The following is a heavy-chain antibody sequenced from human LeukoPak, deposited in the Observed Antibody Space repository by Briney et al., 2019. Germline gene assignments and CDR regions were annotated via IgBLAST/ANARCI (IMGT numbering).Heavy chain of an antibody. CDR3: AKELSGGWSFDY. J-gene: IGHJ4*02. CDR2: INHSGST. CDR1: GGSFSGYY. D-gene: IGHD6-19*01. Sequence: PSETLSLTCAVYGGSFSGYYWSWIRQPPGKGLEWIGEINHSGSTNYNPSLKSRVTISVDTSKNQFSLKLSSVTAADTAVYYCAKELSGGWSFDYWGQGALVTVSS. V-gene: IGHV4-34*01.